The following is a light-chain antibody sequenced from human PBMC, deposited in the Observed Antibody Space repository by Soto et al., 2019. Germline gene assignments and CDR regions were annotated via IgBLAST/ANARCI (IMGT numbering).Light chain of an antibody. CDR3: TSFSSSTSLYV. V-gene: IGLV2-14*01. CDR2: QVT. J-gene: IGLJ1*01. Sequence: QSALTQPPSASGSPGQSVIISCAGSSSDIGAYDYVSWYQQLPGKAPKLMIYQVTIRPSGISNRFSGSKSGNTASLTISGLQAEDEADYYCTSFSSSTSLYVFGTGTKLTVL. CDR1: SSDIGAYDY.